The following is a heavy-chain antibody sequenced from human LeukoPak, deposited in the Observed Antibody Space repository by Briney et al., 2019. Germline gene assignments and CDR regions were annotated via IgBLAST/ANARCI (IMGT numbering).Heavy chain of an antibody. Sequence: GGSLRLPCAASGFTFSSYSMNWVRQAPGEGLEWVSYISSSSSTSYYADSVKGRFSISRDNSKNTLYQQMNSLRAEDTAIYYCAKLLWFGDLGGGPFDIWGQGTMATVSS. CDR1: GFTFSSYS. CDR2: ISSSSSTS. J-gene: IGHJ3*02. V-gene: IGHV3-48*01. D-gene: IGHD3-10*01. CDR3: AKLLWFGDLGGGPFDI.